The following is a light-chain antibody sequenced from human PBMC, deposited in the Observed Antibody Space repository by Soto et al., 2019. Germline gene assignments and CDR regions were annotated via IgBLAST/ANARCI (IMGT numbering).Light chain of an antibody. Sequence: DIQMTQSPSSLSASVGDRVTITCRASQSISSYLNWYQHKPGKAPNLLIYAASSLQSGVPSRFSGSGSGTDFTLTISSLQPEDFATYYCQQSYSTPLTFGGGTKVEIK. J-gene: IGKJ4*01. CDR3: QQSYSTPLT. CDR1: QSISSY. CDR2: AAS. V-gene: IGKV1-39*01.